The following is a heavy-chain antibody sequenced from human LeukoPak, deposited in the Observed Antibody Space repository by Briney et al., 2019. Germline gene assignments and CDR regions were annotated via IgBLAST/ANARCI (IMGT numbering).Heavy chain of an antibody. CDR2: MNASGGST. J-gene: IGHJ4*02. Sequence: DSGKVSCKASGYTFTSYYMHWVRQAPGQGLEWMGIMNASGGSTTHAQKFQGRVTMTRDTSTGTVYMELSSLRSEDTAVYYCTSSSSEETIAYWGQGTLVTVSS. V-gene: IGHV1-46*01. CDR3: TSSSSEETIAY. CDR1: GYTFTSYY. D-gene: IGHD6-6*01.